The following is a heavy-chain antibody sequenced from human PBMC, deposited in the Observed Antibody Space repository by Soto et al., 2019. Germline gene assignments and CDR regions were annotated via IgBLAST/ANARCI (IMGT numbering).Heavy chain of an antibody. CDR3: VHQEWNNNNFHFDL. J-gene: IGHJ2*01. Sequence: QITLKESGPELVKPTQTLTLTCTFSGFSLSTSGVAVGWIRQPPGKALEWLSLIYWDDDKRYSPSLKSRLTITKDTSKNQVVLTMTNMDPVDTATYYCVHQEWNNNNFHFDLWGRGTLVTVSS. CDR2: IYWDDDK. CDR1: GFSLSTSGVA. V-gene: IGHV2-5*02. D-gene: IGHD4-4*01.